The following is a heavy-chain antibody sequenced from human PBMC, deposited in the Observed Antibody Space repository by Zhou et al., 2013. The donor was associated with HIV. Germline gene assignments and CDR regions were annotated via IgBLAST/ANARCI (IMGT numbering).Heavy chain of an antibody. J-gene: IGHJ6*03. Sequence: QVQLVQSGAEVKKPGSSVKVSCKASGGTFSSYAISWVRQAPGQGLEWMGGIIPIFGTANYAQKFQGRVTITTDESTSTAYMELSSLRSEDTAVYYCARVVYSYSGSYDYYYYYMDVWGKGTTVTVSS. CDR3: ARVVYSYSGSYDYYYYYMDV. CDR1: GGTFSSYA. D-gene: IGHD1-26*01. CDR2: IIPIFGTA. V-gene: IGHV1-69*05.